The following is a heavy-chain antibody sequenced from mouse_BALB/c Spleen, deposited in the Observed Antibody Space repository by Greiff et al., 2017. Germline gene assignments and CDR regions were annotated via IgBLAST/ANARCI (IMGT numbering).Heavy chain of an antibody. Sequence: EVKLVESGPGLVKPSQSLSLTCTVTGYSITSDYAWNWIRQFPGNKLEWMGYISYSGSTSYNPSLKSRISITRDTSKNQFFLQLNSVTTEDTATYYCARYDYGLFAYWGQGTLVTVSA. CDR2: ISYSGST. CDR3: ARYDYGLFAY. CDR1: GYSITSDYA. J-gene: IGHJ3*01. V-gene: IGHV3-2*02. D-gene: IGHD2-4*01.